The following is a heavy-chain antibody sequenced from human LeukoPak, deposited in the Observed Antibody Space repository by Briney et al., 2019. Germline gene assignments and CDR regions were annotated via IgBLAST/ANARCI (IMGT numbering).Heavy chain of an antibody. V-gene: IGHV3-33*01. J-gene: IGHJ4*02. CDR1: GFTFSSDG. D-gene: IGHD2/OR15-2a*01. Sequence: GGSLRLSCAASGFTFSSDGMHWVRQAPGKGLEWVAVIWYDGSNKYYADSVKGRFTISRDNSKNTLYLQMNSLRAEDTAVYYCARGNMNYYFDYWGQGTLVTVSS. CDR3: ARGNMNYYFDY. CDR2: IWYDGSNK.